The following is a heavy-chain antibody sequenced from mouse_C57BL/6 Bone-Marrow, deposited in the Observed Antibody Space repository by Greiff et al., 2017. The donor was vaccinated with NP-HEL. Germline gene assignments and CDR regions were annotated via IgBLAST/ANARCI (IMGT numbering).Heavy chain of an antibody. CDR2: IDPANGNT. CDR3: ASEKGYYGSPYYFDY. V-gene: IGHV14-3*01. J-gene: IGHJ2*01. CDR1: GFNIKNTY. D-gene: IGHD1-1*01. Sequence: VQLKESVAELVRPGASAKLSCTASGFNIKNTYMHWVKQRPEQGLEWIGRIDPANGNTKYAPKFQGKATITADTSSNTAYLQLSSLTSEDTAIYYCASEKGYYGSPYYFDYWGQGTTLTVSS.